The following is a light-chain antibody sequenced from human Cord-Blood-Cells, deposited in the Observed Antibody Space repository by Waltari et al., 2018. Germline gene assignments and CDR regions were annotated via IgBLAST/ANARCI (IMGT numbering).Light chain of an antibody. Sequence: DIQMTPSPSSLPASVGDRVTTTCRASQGISNYLAWYQQKQGKVPKLLIYAASTLQSGVPSRFSGSGSGTDFTLTISSLQPEDVATYYCQKYNSAPRTFGQGTKVEIK. CDR3: QKYNSAPRT. CDR1: QGISNY. CDR2: AAS. V-gene: IGKV1-27*01. J-gene: IGKJ1*01.